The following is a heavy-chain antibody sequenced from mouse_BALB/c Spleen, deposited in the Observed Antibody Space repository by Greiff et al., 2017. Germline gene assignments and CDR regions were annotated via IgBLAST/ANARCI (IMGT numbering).Heavy chain of an antibody. D-gene: IGHD2-1*01. CDR3: ARYYYGNYVGTWFAY. CDR1: GFNIKDTY. V-gene: IGHV14-3*02. Sequence: EVQLQQSGAELVKPGASVKLSCTASGFNIKDTYMHWVKQRPEQGLEWIGRIDPANGNTKYDPKFQGKATITADTSSNTAYLQLSSLTSEDTAVYYCARYYYGNYVGTWFAYWGQGTLVTVSA. CDR2: IDPANGNT. J-gene: IGHJ3*01.